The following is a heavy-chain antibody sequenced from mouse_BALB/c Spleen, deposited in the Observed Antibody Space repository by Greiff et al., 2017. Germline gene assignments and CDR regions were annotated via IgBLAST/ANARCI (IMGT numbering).Heavy chain of an antibody. CDR3: ARGEYDVGDYAMDY. V-gene: IGHV1-63*02. D-gene: IGHD2-14*01. CDR1: GYNFTNYW. J-gene: IGHJ4*01. Sequence: VQLQQSGAELVRPGTSVKISCKASGYNFTNYWLGWVKQRPGHGLEWIGDIYPGGGYTNYNEKFKGKATLTADTSSSTAYMQLSSLPSEDSAVYFCARGEYDVGDYAMDYWGQGTSVTVSS. CDR2: IYPGGGYT.